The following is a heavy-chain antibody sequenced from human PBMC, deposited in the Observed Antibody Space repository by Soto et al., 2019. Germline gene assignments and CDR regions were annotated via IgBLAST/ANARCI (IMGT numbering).Heavy chain of an antibody. CDR1: GFTVSTKY. V-gene: IGHV3-66*01. D-gene: IGHD6-13*01. CDR2: IYSGGST. CDR3: ARDHWAADY. J-gene: IGHJ4*02. Sequence: EVQLVESVGGVVQPGGSLRLSCAASGFTVSTKYMRWFRQAPGKGLEWVSAIYSGGSTFYADAVRGRVTLSRDNSKNMVNVQLNSMRATDMGVYYCARDHWAADYWGQGRLGTVSS.